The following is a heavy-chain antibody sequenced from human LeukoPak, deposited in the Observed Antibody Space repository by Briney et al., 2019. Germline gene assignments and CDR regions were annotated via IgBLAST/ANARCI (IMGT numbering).Heavy chain of an antibody. D-gene: IGHD1-26*01. CDR1: GFTFSSYA. V-gene: IGHV3-30*04. CDR2: ISYDGSNK. J-gene: IGHJ4*02. Sequence: GGSLRLSCAASGFTFSSYAMHWVRQAPGKGLEWVAVISYDGSNKYYADSVKGRFTISRDNSKNTLYLQMNSLRAEDTAVYYCAKDHEASGSPYLIFDYWGQGTLVTVSS. CDR3: AKDHEASGSPYLIFDY.